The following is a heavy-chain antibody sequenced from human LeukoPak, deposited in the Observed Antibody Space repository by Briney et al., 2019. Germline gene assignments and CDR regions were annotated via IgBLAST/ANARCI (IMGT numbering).Heavy chain of an antibody. V-gene: IGHV4-4*07. CDR3: ARHVWLQPFDY. J-gene: IGHJ4*02. Sequence: SETLSLTCTVSGGSISSYYWSWIRQPAGKGLEWIGRIYTTGSTNYNPSLMSRVTISVDTSKNQFSLKLSSVTAADTAVYYCARHVWLQPFDYWGQGTLVTVSS. CDR2: IYTTGST. CDR1: GGSISSYY. D-gene: IGHD3-9*01.